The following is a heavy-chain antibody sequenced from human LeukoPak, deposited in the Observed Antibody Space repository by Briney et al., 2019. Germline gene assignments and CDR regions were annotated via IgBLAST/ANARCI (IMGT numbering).Heavy chain of an antibody. Sequence: VKVSCKASGGTFSSYAISWVRQAPGQGLEWMGGIIPIFGTANYAQKFQGRVTITADESTSTAYMELSSLRSEDTAVYYCARVGPKTDAFDIWGQGTMVTVSS. CDR2: IIPIFGTA. V-gene: IGHV1-69*13. J-gene: IGHJ3*02. CDR3: ARVGPKTDAFDI. CDR1: GGTFSSYA.